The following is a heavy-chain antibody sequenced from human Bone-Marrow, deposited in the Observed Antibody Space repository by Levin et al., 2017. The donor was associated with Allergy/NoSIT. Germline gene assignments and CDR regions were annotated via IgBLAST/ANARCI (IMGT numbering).Heavy chain of an antibody. D-gene: IGHD4-17*01. V-gene: IGHV1-2*06. CDR3: ARGQSSLDYGDYLSRYYYGLDV. CDR2: INPNTGGT. CDR1: GYAFSDYY. J-gene: IGHJ6*02. Sequence: GASVKVSCKASGYAFSDYYMHWVRQAPGQGLEWMGRINPNTGGTSFAQKFQGRLTVTRDTSTNTVHMELTRLTSDATAVYYCARGQSSLDYGDYLSRYYYGLDVWGQGTTVTVSS.